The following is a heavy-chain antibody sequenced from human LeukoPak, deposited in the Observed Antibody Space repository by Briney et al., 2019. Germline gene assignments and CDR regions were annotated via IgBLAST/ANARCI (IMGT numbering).Heavy chain of an antibody. CDR2: ISDSGTST. V-gene: IGHV3-23*01. Sequence: GGSLRLSCAASGFTVSSYAMSWVRQAPGKGLEWVSSISDSGTSTFYADSVKGRFTISRDNSKNTLFLQLIRVRAEDSAVYCCANRPYYSGGAFDSWGQGTLVSVSS. D-gene: IGHD2-15*01. CDR3: ANRPYYSGGAFDS. CDR1: GFTVSSYA. J-gene: IGHJ4*02.